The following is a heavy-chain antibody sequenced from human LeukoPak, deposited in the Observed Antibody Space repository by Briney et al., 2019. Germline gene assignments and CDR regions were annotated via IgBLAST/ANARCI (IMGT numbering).Heavy chain of an antibody. V-gene: IGHV3-30-3*01. CDR1: GFTFSSYA. CDR2: ISYDGSNK. Sequence: QPGGSLRLSCAASGFTFSSYAMYWVRQAPGKGLKWVAVISYDGSNKYYPDSVKGRYTISRDESKNTLYLQMHSLRAEDTAVYYCARDPEYWGQGTLVTVSS. J-gene: IGHJ4*02. CDR3: ARDPEY.